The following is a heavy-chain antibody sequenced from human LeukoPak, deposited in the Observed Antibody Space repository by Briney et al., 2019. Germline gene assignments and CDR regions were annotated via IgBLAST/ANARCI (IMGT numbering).Heavy chain of an antibody. CDR3: ARKDSSGWRSFDY. CDR2: ISYDGSNK. J-gene: IGHJ4*02. CDR1: GFTFSSYA. V-gene: IGHV3-30-3*01. D-gene: IGHD6-19*01. Sequence: GGSLRLSCAASGFTFSSYAMHWVRQAPGKGLEWVAVISYDGSNKYYADSVKGRFTISRDNSKNTLYLQMNSLRAEDTAVYYCARKDSSGWRSFDYWGQGTLVTVSS.